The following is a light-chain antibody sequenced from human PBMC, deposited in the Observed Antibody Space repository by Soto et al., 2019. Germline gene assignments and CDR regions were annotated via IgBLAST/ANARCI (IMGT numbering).Light chain of an antibody. CDR1: QSVSSN. CDR3: QQYNSYSPWT. CDR2: GAS. Sequence: EIVMTQSPATLSVSPGESAPLSCIASQSVSSNLAWYQQKPGQAPRLLIYGASTRATGIPARFSGSGSGTEFTLTISGLQPDDFATYYCQQYNSYSPWTFGPGTKVDIK. J-gene: IGKJ1*01. V-gene: IGKV3-15*01.